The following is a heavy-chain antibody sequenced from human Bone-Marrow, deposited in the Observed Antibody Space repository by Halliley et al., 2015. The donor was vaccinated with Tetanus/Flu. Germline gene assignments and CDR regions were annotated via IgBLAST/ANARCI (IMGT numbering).Heavy chain of an antibody. V-gene: IGHV4-4*02. J-gene: IGHJ5*01. Sequence: GLVKPSGTLSLTCDVSGGSISSNNWWSWVRQPPGKGLEWIGEIYHSGTANYNPSLQSRLTMSVDKSKNQFSLKLYSVTAADTAVYYCARDAKAYYYDSSGSNWLDSWGQGTLVTVSS. CDR3: ARDAKAYYYDSSGSNWLDS. D-gene: IGHD3-22*01. CDR1: GGSISSNNW. CDR2: IYHSGTA.